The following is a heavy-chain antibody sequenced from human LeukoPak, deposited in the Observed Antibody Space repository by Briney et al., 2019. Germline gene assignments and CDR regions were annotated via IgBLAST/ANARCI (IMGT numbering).Heavy chain of an antibody. Sequence: ASVKVSCKASGYTFTGYYMHWVRQAPGQGLEWMGWINPNSGGTNYAQKFQGRVTMTRDTSISTACMELSRLRSDDTAVYYCAILGGYCSSTSCGSNWFDPWGQGTLVTVSS. CDR1: GYTFTGYY. V-gene: IGHV1-2*02. CDR2: INPNSGGT. CDR3: AILGGYCSSTSCGSNWFDP. D-gene: IGHD2-2*01. J-gene: IGHJ5*02.